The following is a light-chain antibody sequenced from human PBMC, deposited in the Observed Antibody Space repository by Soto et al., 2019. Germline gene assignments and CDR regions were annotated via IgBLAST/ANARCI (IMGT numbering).Light chain of an antibody. Sequence: EIVLTQSPATLSLSPGEISTLSFRASQSVNIYLAWYQQKPGQAPRLLIYDASNRATGIPARFSGSGSGTDFTLTISSLEPEDIAVYYCQQRSNWRVTFGGGTKVDIK. CDR1: QSVNIY. V-gene: IGKV3-11*01. CDR2: DAS. CDR3: QQRSNWRVT. J-gene: IGKJ4*01.